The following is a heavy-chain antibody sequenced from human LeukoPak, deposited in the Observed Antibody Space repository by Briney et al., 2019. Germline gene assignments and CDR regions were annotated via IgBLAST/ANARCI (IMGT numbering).Heavy chain of an antibody. Sequence: GGSLRLSCAASGFTFSTYWMHWVRHAPGKGLMWVARINTDGRSTSYAESVKGRFTMSRDNAKNTLYLQMNSLGAEDTAVYFCVRDVWGDRDSYFDYWGQGTLVTVSS. V-gene: IGHV3-74*01. D-gene: IGHD2-21*01. CDR3: VRDVWGDRDSYFDY. CDR1: GFTFSTYW. J-gene: IGHJ4*02. CDR2: INTDGRST.